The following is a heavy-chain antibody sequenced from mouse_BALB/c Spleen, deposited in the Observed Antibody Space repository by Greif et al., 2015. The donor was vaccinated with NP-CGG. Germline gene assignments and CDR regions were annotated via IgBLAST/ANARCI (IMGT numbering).Heavy chain of an antibody. V-gene: IGHV5-4*02. D-gene: IGHD1-1*01. CDR2: ISDGGSYT. Sequence: EVKLMESGGGLVKPGGSLKLSCAASEFTFSDYYMYWVRQPPEKRLEWFATISDGGSYTYYPDSVKGRFTISRDNAKNNLYLQMSSLKSEDTAMYYCASGSSFDYWGQGATLTVSS. CDR1: EFTFSDYY. J-gene: IGHJ2*01. CDR3: ASGSSFDY.